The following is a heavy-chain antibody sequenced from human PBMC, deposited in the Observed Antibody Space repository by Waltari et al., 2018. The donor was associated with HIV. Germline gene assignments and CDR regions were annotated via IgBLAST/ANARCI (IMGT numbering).Heavy chain of an antibody. CDR1: GDSVPRNGGA. V-gene: IGHV6-1*01. CDR3: ARGWLRDYFDY. J-gene: IGHJ4*02. Sequence: VQLQQSGPGLVKASQPLSLTCAISGDSVPRNGGAWNWIRQSPSGGLEWLGRTYDTSKWFYDYAVSVKSRITINPDTSKNHFSLQLNSVTLEDTAVYFCARGWLRDYFDYWGQGTLVTVSS. D-gene: IGHD5-12*01. CDR2: TYDTSKWFY.